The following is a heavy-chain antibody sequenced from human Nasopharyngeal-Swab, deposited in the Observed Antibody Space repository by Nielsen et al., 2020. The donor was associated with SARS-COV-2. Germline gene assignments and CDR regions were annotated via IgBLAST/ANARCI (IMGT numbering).Heavy chain of an antibody. J-gene: IGHJ3*02. Sequence: WIRQPPGKALEWVSYISDSSSIIYYTNSVKGRFTISRDNAKNSLYLQMNSLRAEDTAVYYCAHSSLSAFDIWGQGTMVTVSS. CDR2: ISDSSSII. V-gene: IGHV3-48*04. CDR3: AHSSLSAFDI. D-gene: IGHD6-6*01.